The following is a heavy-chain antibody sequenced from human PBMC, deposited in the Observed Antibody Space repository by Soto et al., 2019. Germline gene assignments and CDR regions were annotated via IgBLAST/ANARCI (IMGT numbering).Heavy chain of an antibody. CDR3: ARKGKGPNDFWSPVGYYGMDV. V-gene: IGHV3-33*01. Sequence: QVQLVESGGGVVQPGRSLRLSCAASGFTFSSYGMHWVRQAPGKGLEWVAVIWYDGSNKYYADSVKGRFTISRDNSKNTLYLQMNSLRAEDTAVYYCARKGKGPNDFWSPVGYYGMDVWGQGTTVTVSS. CDR2: IWYDGSNK. D-gene: IGHD3-3*01. CDR1: GFTFSSYG. J-gene: IGHJ6*02.